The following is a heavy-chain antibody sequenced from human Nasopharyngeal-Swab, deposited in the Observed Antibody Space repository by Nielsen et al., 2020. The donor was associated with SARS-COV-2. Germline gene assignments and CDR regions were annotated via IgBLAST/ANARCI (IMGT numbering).Heavy chain of an antibody. D-gene: IGHD4-23*01. J-gene: IGHJ4*02. V-gene: IGHV3-7*01. CDR1: GFTFGSYW. CDR2: IKQDASEK. CDR3: ARDRWYLGY. Sequence: GESLKISCAASGFTFGSYWMSWVRQAPGKGLEWVANIKQDASEKSYVDSVKGRFTISRDNAKNSLYLQMNSLRAEDTAVYYCARDRWYLGYWGQGTLVTVSS.